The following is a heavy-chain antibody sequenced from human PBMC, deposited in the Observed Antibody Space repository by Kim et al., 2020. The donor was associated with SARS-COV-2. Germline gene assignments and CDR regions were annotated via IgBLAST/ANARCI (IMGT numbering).Heavy chain of an antibody. Sequence: ASVKVSCKASGYTFISYGISWVRQAPGQGLEWMGWISAYNGNTNYAQKIQGRVTMTTDTSTSTAYMELRSLRSDDTAVYYCARSVPLLPGGAHHDYWGQGTLVTVSS. CDR1: GYTFISYG. V-gene: IGHV1-18*01. CDR2: ISAYNGNT. CDR3: ARSVPLLPGGAHHDY. D-gene: IGHD5-12*01. J-gene: IGHJ4*02.